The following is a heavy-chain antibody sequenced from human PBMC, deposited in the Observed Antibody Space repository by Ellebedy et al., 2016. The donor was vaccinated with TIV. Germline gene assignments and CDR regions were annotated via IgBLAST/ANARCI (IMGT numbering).Heavy chain of an antibody. CDR3: ARLSVWGATTGGDFDY. V-gene: IGHV3-30*03. Sequence: GESLKISXAASGFTFSSYGMHWVRQAPGKGLEWVAVISYDGSNKYYADSVKGRFTISRDNSKNTLYLQMNSLRAEDTAVYYCARLSVWGATTGGDFDYWGQGTLVTVSS. CDR2: ISYDGSNK. CDR1: GFTFSSYG. J-gene: IGHJ4*02. D-gene: IGHD1-26*01.